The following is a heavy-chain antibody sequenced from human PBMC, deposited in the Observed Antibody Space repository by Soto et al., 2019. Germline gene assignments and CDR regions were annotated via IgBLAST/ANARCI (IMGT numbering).Heavy chain of an antibody. Sequence: EVQLVESGGGLVQLGTSLRLSCAASGFTFDHYAMHWVRQTPGKGLEWVAGASWDSDTVGYADSVRGRFTISRDNGKNSLELQMNSLRVDDTALYYCANGGDYDISHYGMDVWGQGTTVTVSS. CDR2: ASWDSDTV. D-gene: IGHD3-9*01. CDR1: GFTFDHYA. V-gene: IGHV3-9*01. CDR3: ANGGDYDISHYGMDV. J-gene: IGHJ6*02.